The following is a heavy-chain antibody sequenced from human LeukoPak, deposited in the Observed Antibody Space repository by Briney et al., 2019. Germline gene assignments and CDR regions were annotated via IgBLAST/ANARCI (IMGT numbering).Heavy chain of an antibody. CDR3: ARHDYGDYVHYFDY. V-gene: IGHV4-59*08. CDR1: GGSISSYY. J-gene: IGHJ4*02. Sequence: SETLSLTCTVSGGSISSYYWSWIRQPPGKGLEWIGYIYYSGSTNYNPSPKSRVTISVDTSKNQFSLKLSSVTAADTAVYYCARHDYGDYVHYFDYWGQGTLVTVSS. D-gene: IGHD4-17*01. CDR2: IYYSGST.